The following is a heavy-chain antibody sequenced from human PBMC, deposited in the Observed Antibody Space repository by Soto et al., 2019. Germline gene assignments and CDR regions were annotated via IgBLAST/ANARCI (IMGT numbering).Heavy chain of an antibody. Sequence: EVQLLESGGGLVQPGGSLRLSCAASGFTFSSYAMSWVRQAPGKGLQWVSAISASGDSTYYVDSVKGRFTISRDNSKNTLHLQMNSLRAEDTAVYYCAVPTGIEVTGPDYWGRGTLVTVSS. CDR1: GFTFSSYA. J-gene: IGHJ4*02. V-gene: IGHV3-23*01. D-gene: IGHD3-22*01. CDR3: AVPTGIEVTGPDY. CDR2: ISASGDST.